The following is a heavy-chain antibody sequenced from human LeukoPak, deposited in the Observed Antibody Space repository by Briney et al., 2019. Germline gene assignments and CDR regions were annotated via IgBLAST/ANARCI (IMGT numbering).Heavy chain of an antibody. V-gene: IGHV4-30-2*01. CDR1: GGSISSGGYY. J-gene: IGHJ5*02. CDR2: IYHSGST. CDR3: VRVRGDYGSVT. Sequence: PSETLSLTCTVSGGSISSGGYYWSWIRQPPGKGLEWIGYIYHSGSTYYNPSLKSRVTISVDRSKNQFSLKLSSVTAADTAVYYCVRVRGDYGSVTWGQGTPVTVSS. D-gene: IGHD4-17*01.